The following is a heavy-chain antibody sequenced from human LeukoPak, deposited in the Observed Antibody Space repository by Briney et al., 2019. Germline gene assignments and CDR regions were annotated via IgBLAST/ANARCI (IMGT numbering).Heavy chain of an antibody. CDR1: GFTFSNYF. D-gene: IGHD3-22*01. J-gene: IGHJ4*02. CDR3: AKYFDTSSYYYVN. Sequence: GGSLRLSCAASGFTFSNYFTTWVRQAPGKGLEWVSTISGSGGSTYYADSVKGRFTISRDNSGNTLYLQMHSLRAEDTAIYYCAKYFDTSSYYYVNWGQGTLVTVSS. CDR2: ISGSGGST. V-gene: IGHV3-23*01.